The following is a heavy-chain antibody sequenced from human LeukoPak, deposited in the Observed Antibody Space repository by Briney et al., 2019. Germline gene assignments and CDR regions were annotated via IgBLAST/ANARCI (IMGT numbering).Heavy chain of an antibody. J-gene: IGHJ4*02. Sequence: SETLSLTCAVYGGSFSGYYWSWIRQPPGKGLEWIGEINHSGSTNYNPSLKSRVTISVDTSKNQFSLKLSSVTAADTAVYYCASGAARWGTTIDYWGQGTLVTVSS. CDR3: ASGAARWGTTIDY. CDR1: GGSFSGYY. CDR2: INHSGST. V-gene: IGHV4-34*01. D-gene: IGHD6-6*01.